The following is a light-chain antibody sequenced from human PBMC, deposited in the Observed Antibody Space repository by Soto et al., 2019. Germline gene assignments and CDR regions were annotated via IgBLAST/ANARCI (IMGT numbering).Light chain of an antibody. Sequence: QSALTQPASVSGSPGQSITISCTRTSSDVGSYNYVSWHQQHPGQAPKLMIYEVTNRASGIPDRFSASKSGNTASLTISGLQAGDEADYYCSSYRSSSTYVFGTGTKVTVL. CDR1: SSDVGSYNY. V-gene: IGLV2-14*01. J-gene: IGLJ1*01. CDR3: SSYRSSSTYV. CDR2: EVT.